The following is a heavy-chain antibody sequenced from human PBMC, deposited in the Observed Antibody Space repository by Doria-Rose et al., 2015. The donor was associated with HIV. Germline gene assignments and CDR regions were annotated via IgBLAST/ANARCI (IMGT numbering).Heavy chain of an antibody. CDR1: GVSLSSPGMG. Sequence: QESGPVLVKPTETLTLTCTVSGVSLSSPGMGVSWIRQPPGQALEWLANILLDDERSYKTYLKSRLTISRGTSKSQVVLTMTDMDPVDTATYYCARIKSSRWYHKYYFDFWGQGTLVIVSA. V-gene: IGHV2-26*01. CDR3: ARIKSSRWYHKYYFDF. J-gene: IGHJ4*02. D-gene: IGHD6-13*01. CDR2: ILLDDER.